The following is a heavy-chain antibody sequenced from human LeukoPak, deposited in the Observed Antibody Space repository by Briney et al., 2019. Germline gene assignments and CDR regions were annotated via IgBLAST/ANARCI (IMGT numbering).Heavy chain of an antibody. CDR3: ARSMTGTRSKFDY. V-gene: IGHV4-59*08. CDR2: FSFSGNT. CDR1: GGSISSYS. D-gene: IGHD1/OR15-1a*01. J-gene: IGHJ4*02. Sequence: SETLSLTCTVSGGSISSYSWSWIRQPPGKGLEWIGYFSFSGNTNYSPSLKIRVTISVDTSKDLFSLKLTSGTAADTAVYYCARSMTGTRSKFDYWGQGTLVTVSS.